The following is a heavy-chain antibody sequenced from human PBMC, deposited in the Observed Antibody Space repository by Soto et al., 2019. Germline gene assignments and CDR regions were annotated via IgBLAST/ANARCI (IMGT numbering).Heavy chain of an antibody. V-gene: IGHV1-69*13. CDR3: ATDSSSWPKGEYNWFDP. CDR2: IIPIFGTA. CDR1: GGTFSSYA. Sequence: GASVKVSCKASGGTFSSYAISWVRQAPGQGLEWMGGIIPIFGTANYAQKFQGRVTITADESTSTAYMELSSLRSEDTAVYYCATDSSSWPKGEYNWFDPWGQGTQVTVS. J-gene: IGHJ5*02. D-gene: IGHD6-13*01.